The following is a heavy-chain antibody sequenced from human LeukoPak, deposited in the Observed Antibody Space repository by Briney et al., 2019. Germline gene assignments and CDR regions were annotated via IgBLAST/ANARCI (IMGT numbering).Heavy chain of an antibody. CDR2: IYSGGST. CDR3: ARANLPYYYDSSGYPY. J-gene: IGHJ4*02. D-gene: IGHD3-22*01. CDR1: GFTVSSNY. Sequence: AGGSLRLSCAASGFTVSSNYMSWVRQAPGKGLEWVSVIYSGGSTYYADSVKGRFTISRDNSKNTLYLQMNSLRAEDTAVYYCARANLPYYYDSSGYPYWGQGTLVTVSS. V-gene: IGHV3-66*01.